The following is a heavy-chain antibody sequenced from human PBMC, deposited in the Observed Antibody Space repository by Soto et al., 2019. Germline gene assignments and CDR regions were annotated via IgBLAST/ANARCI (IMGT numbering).Heavy chain of an antibody. Sequence: GESLKISCKGSRYNVTSSWMIWVRQMPGKGLEWMGRIDPTDSHTNYGPAFQGHVPISADMSINTAYLQWSTRRASDTAIYYCAATQPLYTTSRGGSYGMDVWGQGTRVTVSS. D-gene: IGHD2-2*02. CDR2: IDPTDSHT. V-gene: IGHV5-10-1*01. CDR3: AATQPLYTTSRGGSYGMDV. CDR1: RYNVTSSW. J-gene: IGHJ6*02.